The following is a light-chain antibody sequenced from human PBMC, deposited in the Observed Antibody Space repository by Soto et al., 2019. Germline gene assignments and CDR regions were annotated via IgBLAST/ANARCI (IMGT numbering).Light chain of an antibody. Sequence: IVLTQSPGTLSLSPGERATLSCRASQSVSSSYLAWYQQNPGQAPRLLIDGASSRATGIPDRFSGSGSGTDFTLTISRLEPEDFAVYYCQQYGSSPRTFGQGTKVDI. J-gene: IGKJ1*01. CDR3: QQYGSSPRT. CDR2: GAS. CDR1: QSVSSSY. V-gene: IGKV3-20*01.